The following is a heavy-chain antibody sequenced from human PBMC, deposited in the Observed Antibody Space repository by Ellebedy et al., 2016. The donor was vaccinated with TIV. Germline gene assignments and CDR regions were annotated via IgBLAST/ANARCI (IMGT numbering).Heavy chain of an antibody. D-gene: IGHD3-10*01. CDR3: AREPMVRGVIRRGYAMDV. CDR2: IWYDGSNK. J-gene: IGHJ6*02. CDR1: EFTFSSYG. Sequence: GGSLRLSXAASEFTFSSYGMHWVRQAPGKGLEWVAVIWYDGSNKYYADSVKGRFTISRDNSKNTLYLQMNSLRAEDTAEYYCAREPMVRGVIRRGYAMDVWGQGTTVTVSS. V-gene: IGHV3-33*01.